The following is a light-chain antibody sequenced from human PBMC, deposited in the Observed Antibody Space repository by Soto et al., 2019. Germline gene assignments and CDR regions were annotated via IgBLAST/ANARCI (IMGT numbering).Light chain of an antibody. J-gene: IGLJ2*01. CDR3: QAWDFSTVI. CDR1: KLGDKF. CDR2: QDN. V-gene: IGLV3-1*01. Sequence: SYELTQPPSVSVSPGQTANITCSGDKLGDKFACWHQQKPGQSPVLVIYQDNKRPSGIPERFSGSNSGNTATLTISGTQAMDEADYYCQAWDFSTVIFGGGTKLTVL.